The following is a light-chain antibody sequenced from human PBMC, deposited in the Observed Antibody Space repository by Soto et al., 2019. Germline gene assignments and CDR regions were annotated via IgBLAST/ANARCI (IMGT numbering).Light chain of an antibody. CDR3: AAWDDSLNGLT. V-gene: IGLV1-47*02. CDR1: RSNIGSNY. J-gene: IGLJ2*01. Sequence: QSVLTQPPSASGPPGQRVTISCSGSRSNIGSNYVYWYQQLPGTAPKLLIYSNNERPSGVPDRFSGSKSGTSASLAISGLRSEDVAHYYCAAWDDSLNGLTFGGGTKLTVL. CDR2: SNN.